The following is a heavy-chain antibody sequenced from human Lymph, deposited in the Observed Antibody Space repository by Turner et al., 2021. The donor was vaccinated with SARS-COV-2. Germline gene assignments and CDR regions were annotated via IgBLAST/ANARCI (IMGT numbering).Heavy chain of an antibody. J-gene: IGHJ4*02. CDR1: GASISNYY. V-gene: IGHV4-59*01. CDR2: IYYSGST. CDR3: ARGFDY. Sequence: QVQLQESGPGLVKPSETQSLTCTVSGASISNYYWSWIRQPPGKGLEWIGYIYYSGSTNYNPSLKSRFTISVDTSKNHFSLKLSSVTAADTAVYYCARGFDYWGQGTLVTVSS.